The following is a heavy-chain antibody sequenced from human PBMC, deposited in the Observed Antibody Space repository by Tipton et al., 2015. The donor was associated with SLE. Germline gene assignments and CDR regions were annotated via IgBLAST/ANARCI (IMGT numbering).Heavy chain of an antibody. J-gene: IGHJ4*02. CDR2: INHSGST. D-gene: IGHD3-10*01. V-gene: IGHV4-61*08. CDR1: GGSISSGGYY. CDR3: ARDVGSYFDY. Sequence: TLSLTCTVSGGSISSGGYYWSWIRQPPGKGLEWIGEINHSGSTNYNPSLKSRVTISVDTSKNQFSLKLSSVTAADTAVYYCARDVGSYFDYWGQGTLVTVSS.